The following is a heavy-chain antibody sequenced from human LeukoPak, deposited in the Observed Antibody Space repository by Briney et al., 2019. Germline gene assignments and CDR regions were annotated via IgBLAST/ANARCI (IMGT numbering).Heavy chain of an antibody. CDR1: GFTFSSYE. V-gene: IGHV3-48*03. Sequence: GGSLRLSCAASGFTFSSYEMNWVRQAPGKGLEWASYISSSGSTIYYADSVKGRFTISRDNAKNSLYLQMNSLRAEDTAVYYCARARGSGNFNYYYYYYMDVWGKGTTVTVSS. CDR3: ARARGSGNFNYYYYYYMDV. CDR2: ISSSGSTI. D-gene: IGHD3-10*01. J-gene: IGHJ6*03.